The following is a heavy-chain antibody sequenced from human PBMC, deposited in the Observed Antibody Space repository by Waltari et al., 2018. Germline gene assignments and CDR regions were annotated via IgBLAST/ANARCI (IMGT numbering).Heavy chain of an antibody. CDR3: ARARRSQPYDAFDI. J-gene: IGHJ3*02. CDR1: GFTFSDYY. V-gene: IGHV3-11*04. Sequence: QVQLVESGGGLVKPGGSLRLSCAASGFTFSDYYMNWIRQAPGKGLEWVSYISSSGINIYYADSVKGRFTISRDNAKNSLYLQMNSLRAEDTAVYYCARARRSQPYDAFDIWGQGTMVTVSS. CDR2: ISSSGINI. D-gene: IGHD2-2*01.